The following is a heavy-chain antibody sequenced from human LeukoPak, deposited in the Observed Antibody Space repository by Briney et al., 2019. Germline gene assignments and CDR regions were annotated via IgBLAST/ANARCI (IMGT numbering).Heavy chain of an antibody. CDR2: INPNSGGT. V-gene: IGHV1-2*02. CDR1: GYTFISYA. D-gene: IGHD6-13*01. CDR3: ARDYSSSWGLYYYYYYMDV. J-gene: IGHJ6*03. Sequence: ASVKVSCKTSGYTFISYAMNWVRQAPGQGLEWMGWINPNSGGTNYAQKFQGRVTMTRDTSISTAYMELSRLRSDDTAVYYCARDYSSSWGLYYYYYYMDVWGKGTTVTVSS.